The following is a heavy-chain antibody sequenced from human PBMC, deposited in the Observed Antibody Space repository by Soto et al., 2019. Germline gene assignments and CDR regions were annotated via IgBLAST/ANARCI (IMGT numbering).Heavy chain of an antibody. Sequence: QVQLVQSGAEEKKPGASVKVSCKASGYTFTSYAMYWVRQAPGQRLEWMGWINAGNDNTRYSQKFQGRVTITRDKSATTAYMELSSLRSEDTAVYYCARDGSRSGYSYGLDYWGQGTLVTVSS. CDR3: ARDGSRSGYSYGLDY. J-gene: IGHJ4*02. D-gene: IGHD5-18*01. V-gene: IGHV1-3*05. CDR2: INAGNDNT. CDR1: GYTFTSYA.